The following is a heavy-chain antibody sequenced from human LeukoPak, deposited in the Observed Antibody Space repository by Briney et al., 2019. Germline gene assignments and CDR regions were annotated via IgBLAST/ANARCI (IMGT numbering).Heavy chain of an antibody. Sequence: ASVKVSCKASGYTFTSYGISWVRQAPGQGLEWMGWISAYNGNTNYAQKLRGRVTMTTDTSTSTAYMELRSLRSDDTAVYYCAREQVDIVATPLGVYGMDVWGQGTTVTVSS. CDR1: GYTFTSYG. CDR2: ISAYNGNT. J-gene: IGHJ6*02. CDR3: AREQVDIVATPLGVYGMDV. V-gene: IGHV1-18*01. D-gene: IGHD5-12*01.